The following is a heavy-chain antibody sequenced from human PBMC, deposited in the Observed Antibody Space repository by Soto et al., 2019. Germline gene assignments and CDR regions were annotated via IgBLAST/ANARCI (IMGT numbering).Heavy chain of an antibody. Sequence: QVQLVESGGGVVQPGRSLRLSCAASGFTFSNSGMHWVRQAPGKGLEWLAVTSYDGSDKYYAGSVKGRFTISRDNSKNTLNLQMNSLRTEDTAVYYCAKALNHSPASPMDVWGQGTTVTVSS. CDR1: GFTFSNSG. V-gene: IGHV3-30*18. CDR3: AKALNHSPASPMDV. D-gene: IGHD5-18*01. J-gene: IGHJ6*02. CDR2: TSYDGSDK.